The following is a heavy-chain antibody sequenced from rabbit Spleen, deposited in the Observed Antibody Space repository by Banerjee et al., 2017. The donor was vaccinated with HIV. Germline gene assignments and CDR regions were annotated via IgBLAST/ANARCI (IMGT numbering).Heavy chain of an antibody. D-gene: IGHD1-1*01. CDR3: ARSTTSGIWLYYGMDL. Sequence: QSLEESGGDLVKPGASLTLTCTASGVSFSSSSYMCWVRQAPGKGLEWIACIDTGSSGFTYFATWAKGRFTCSKTSSTTVTLQMTRLTAADTATYFCARSTTSGIWLYYGMDLWGPGTLVTVS. CDR2: IDTGSSGFT. CDR1: GVSFSSSSY. V-gene: IGHV1S40*01. J-gene: IGHJ6*01.